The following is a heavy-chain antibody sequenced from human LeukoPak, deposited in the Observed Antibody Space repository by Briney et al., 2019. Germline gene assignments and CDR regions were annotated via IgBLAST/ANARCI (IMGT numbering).Heavy chain of an antibody. D-gene: IGHD3-10*01. Sequence: GGSLRLSYAASGFTFSIYAMSWVRQAPGKGLEWVSAGSTYYADSVKGRFTISRDNSKNTLYLQMNSLRAEDTAVYYCARTYGSGTYYFDYWGQGTLVTVSS. CDR3: ARTYGSGTYYFDY. V-gene: IGHV3-23*01. CDR2: GST. CDR1: GFTFSIYA. J-gene: IGHJ4*02.